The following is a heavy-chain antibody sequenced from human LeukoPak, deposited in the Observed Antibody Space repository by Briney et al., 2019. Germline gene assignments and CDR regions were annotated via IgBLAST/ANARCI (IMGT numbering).Heavy chain of an antibody. Sequence: PSETLSLTCAVSGYSISSGYYWGWIRQPPGQGLEWIGSIYHSGSTYYNPSLKSRVTISVDTSKNQFSLKLSSVTAADTAVYYCARVVTDSSSWSSPVPAEYFQHWGQGTLVTVSS. CDR1: GYSISSGYY. J-gene: IGHJ1*01. D-gene: IGHD6-13*01. CDR2: IYHSGST. V-gene: IGHV4-38-2*01. CDR3: ARVVTDSSSWSSPVPAEYFQH.